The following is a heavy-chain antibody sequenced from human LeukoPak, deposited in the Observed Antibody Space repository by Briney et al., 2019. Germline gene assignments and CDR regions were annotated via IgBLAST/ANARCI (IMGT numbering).Heavy chain of an antibody. CDR1: GFTFSSYS. V-gene: IGHV3-21*01. Sequence: PGGSLRLSCAASGFTFSSYSMNWVRQAPGKGLEWVSSISSSSSYIYYADSVKGRFTISRDNAKNSLYLQMNSLRAEDTAVYYCARDQSSPDYGDWGGLGRRRYFDLWGRGTLVTVSS. J-gene: IGHJ2*01. CDR3: ARDQSSPDYGDWGGLGRRRYFDL. D-gene: IGHD4-17*01. CDR2: ISSSSSYI.